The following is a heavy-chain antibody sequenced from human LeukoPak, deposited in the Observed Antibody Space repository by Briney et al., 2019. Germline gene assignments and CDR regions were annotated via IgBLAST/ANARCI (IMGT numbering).Heavy chain of an antibody. V-gene: IGHV1-69*13. CDR1: GGTFSSYA. CDR3: ARFSEYYYDSSGRGAI. CDR2: IIPIFGTA. Sequence: ASVKVSCKASGGTFSSYAISWVRQAPGQGLEWMGGIIPIFGTANYAQKFQGRVTITADESTSTAYMELSSLRSEDTAVYYCARFSEYYYDSSGRGAIWGQGTMVTVSS. J-gene: IGHJ3*02. D-gene: IGHD3-22*01.